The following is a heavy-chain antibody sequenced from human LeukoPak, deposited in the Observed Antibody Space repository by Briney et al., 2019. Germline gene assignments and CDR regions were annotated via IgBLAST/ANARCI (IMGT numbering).Heavy chain of an antibody. Sequence: ASVKVSCKASGYTFTSYYMHWVRQAPGQGLEWMGIINPSGGSTSYAQKFQGRVTMTRDTSISTAYMELSRLRSDDTAVYYCARIKEIVGATLYYFDYWGQGTLVTVSS. J-gene: IGHJ4*02. CDR2: INPSGGST. V-gene: IGHV1-46*01. CDR1: GYTFTSYY. CDR3: ARIKEIVGATLYYFDY. D-gene: IGHD1-26*01.